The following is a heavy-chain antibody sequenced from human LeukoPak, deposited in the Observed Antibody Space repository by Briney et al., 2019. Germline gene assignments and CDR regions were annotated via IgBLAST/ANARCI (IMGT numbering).Heavy chain of an antibody. V-gene: IGHV3-64*01. CDR1: GFTFSSYA. CDR2: ISSNGGST. J-gene: IGHJ4*02. CDR3: ARDSRITMIVVVIHY. Sequence: GGSLRLSCAASGFTFSSYAMHWVRQAPGKGLECVSAISSNGGSTYYANSVKGRFTISRDNSKNTLYLQMGSLRAEDMAVYYCARDSRITMIVVVIHYWGQGTLVTVSS. D-gene: IGHD3-22*01.